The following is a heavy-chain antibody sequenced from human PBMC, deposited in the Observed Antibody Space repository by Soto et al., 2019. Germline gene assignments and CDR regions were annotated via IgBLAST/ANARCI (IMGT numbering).Heavy chain of an antibody. V-gene: IGHV3-30*03. CDR2: ISYDGSNK. Sequence: QVQLVESGGGAVQPGRSLRLSCAASGFTFSSYGMNWVRQAPGKGLEWVAVISYDGSNKYYGDSVEGRFTISRDNSKNTPYLQTNNLRAEDAAVYFCVAAGGEGMTPIGYSGQGSLITVAS. CDR3: VAAGGEGMTPIGY. CDR1: GFTFSSYG. J-gene: IGHJ4*02. D-gene: IGHD6-13*01.